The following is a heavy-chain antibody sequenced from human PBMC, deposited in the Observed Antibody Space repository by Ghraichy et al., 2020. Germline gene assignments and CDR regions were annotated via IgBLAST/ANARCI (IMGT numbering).Heavy chain of an antibody. CDR3: ARGLLEQLVQKGVNWFDP. V-gene: IGHV4-34*01. D-gene: IGHD6-6*01. J-gene: IGHJ5*02. CDR1: GGSFNGYY. Sequence: SETLSLTCAVYGGSFNGYYWIWIRQPPGKGLEWIGEINHIGSTNYSPSLKSRVSISVDTSKNQFSLKLSSVAAADTAVYYCARGLLEQLVQKGVNWFDPWGQGTLVTVSS. CDR2: INHIGST.